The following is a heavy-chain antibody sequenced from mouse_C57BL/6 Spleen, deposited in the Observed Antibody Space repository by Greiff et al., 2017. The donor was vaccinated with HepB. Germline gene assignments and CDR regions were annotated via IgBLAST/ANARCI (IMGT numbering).Heavy chain of an antibody. CDR2: ISSGGSYT. V-gene: IGHV5-6*02. J-gene: IGHJ1*03. D-gene: IGHD3-3*01. Sequence: EVKLVESGGDLVKPGGSLKLSCAASGFTFSSYGMSWVRQTPDKRLEWVATISSGGSYTYYPDSVKGRFTISRDNAKNTLYLQMSSLKSEDTAMYYCARRGRDFSWYFDVWGTGTTVTVSS. CDR1: GFTFSSYG. CDR3: ARRGRDFSWYFDV.